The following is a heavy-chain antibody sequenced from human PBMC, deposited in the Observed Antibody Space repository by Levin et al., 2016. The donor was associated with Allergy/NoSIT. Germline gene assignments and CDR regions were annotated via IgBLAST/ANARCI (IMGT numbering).Heavy chain of an antibody. CDR1: GYSFTSYW. CDR2: IYPGDSDT. V-gene: IGHV5-51*01. J-gene: IGHJ3*02. Sequence: GESLKISCKGSGYSFTSYWIGWVRQMPGKGLEWMGIIYPGDSDTRYSPSFQGQVTISADKSISTAYLQWSSLKASDTAMYYCARRVAVTTYRGAFDIWGQGTMVTVSS. CDR3: ARRVAVTTYRGAFDI. D-gene: IGHD4-17*01.